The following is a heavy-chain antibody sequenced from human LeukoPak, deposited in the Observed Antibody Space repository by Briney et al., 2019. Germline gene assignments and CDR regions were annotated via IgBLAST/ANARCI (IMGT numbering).Heavy chain of an antibody. Sequence: GGSLRLSCAASGFTFDDYAMHWVRQAPGKGLEWASGVSWNSGSIGYADSVKGRFTISRDNAKNSLYLQMNSLRAEDTALYYCAKKAAAAYFGAFDIWGQGTMVTVSS. D-gene: IGHD6-13*01. CDR2: VSWNSGSI. CDR3: AKKAAAAYFGAFDI. J-gene: IGHJ3*02. V-gene: IGHV3-9*01. CDR1: GFTFDDYA.